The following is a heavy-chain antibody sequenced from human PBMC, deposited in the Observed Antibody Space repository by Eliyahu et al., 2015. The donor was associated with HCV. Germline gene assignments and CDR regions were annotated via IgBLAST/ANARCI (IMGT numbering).Heavy chain of an antibody. CDR1: SFIFGNGW. CDR2: TRSIAEGGAT. CDR3: TTEGEV. Sequence: EVHLVESGGALVKPGASLRLSCAGSSFIFGNGWICWFRQAPGKGLEWLGRTRSIAEGGATEYAASVKGRFTVSRDDSNNMLYLQMDSLKTEDTALYYCTTEGEVWGQGTRVTVSS. V-gene: IGHV3-15*02. J-gene: IGHJ4*02.